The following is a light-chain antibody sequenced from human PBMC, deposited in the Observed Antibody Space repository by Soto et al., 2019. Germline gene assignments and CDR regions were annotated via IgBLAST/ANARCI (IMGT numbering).Light chain of an antibody. CDR1: QGISNY. V-gene: IGKV1-27*01. Sequence: DIQMTQSPSSLSASVGARVTITCRASQGISNYLAWYQQKPGKVPKLLIYAASTLQSGVPSRFTGSGSGTDFTLTISSLQPEDVATYYCQKYNCDPPWTFGQGTKIEIK. J-gene: IGKJ1*01. CDR3: QKYNCDPPWT. CDR2: AAS.